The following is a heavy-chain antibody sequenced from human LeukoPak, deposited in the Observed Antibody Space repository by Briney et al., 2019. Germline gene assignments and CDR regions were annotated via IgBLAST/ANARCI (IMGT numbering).Heavy chain of an antibody. CDR1: GGSISSYY. CDR2: IYTSGST. Sequence: SETLSLTCTVSGGSISSYYWSWIRQPAGKGLEWIGRIYTSGSTNYNPSLKSRVTMSVDTSKNQFSLKLSSVTAADTAVYYCTAGSELNIPAAGGALDYWGQGTLVTVSS. J-gene: IGHJ4*02. V-gene: IGHV4-4*07. CDR3: TAGSELNIPAAGGALDY. D-gene: IGHD6-13*01.